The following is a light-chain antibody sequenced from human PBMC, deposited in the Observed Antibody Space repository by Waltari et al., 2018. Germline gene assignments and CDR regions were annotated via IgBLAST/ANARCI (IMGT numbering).Light chain of an antibody. CDR2: DAS. V-gene: IGKV3-15*01. CDR3: QQFNTGYS. J-gene: IGKJ2*01. Sequence: EIVMTQSPATLSVSPGEAATLSCRASRAIANNLAWYQQKPGQALRLLINDASTRATGIPARFIGSWSGTEFTLTISSLQSEDSAVYFCQQFNTGYSFGQGTKLEIK. CDR1: RAIANN.